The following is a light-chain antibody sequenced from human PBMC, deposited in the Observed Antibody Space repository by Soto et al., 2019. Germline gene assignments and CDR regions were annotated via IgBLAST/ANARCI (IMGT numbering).Light chain of an antibody. Sequence: EFVLTQSPGTLSLSPGERATLSCRASQTVRNNYLAWYQQKPGQTPRLLVYGASNRATGIQDRFSGSGSGTDFTLTIRRLEPDDFAVYYCKQHGTSPITFGQGTRLEIK. CDR2: GAS. J-gene: IGKJ5*01. CDR3: KQHGTSPIT. CDR1: QTVRNNY. V-gene: IGKV3-20*01.